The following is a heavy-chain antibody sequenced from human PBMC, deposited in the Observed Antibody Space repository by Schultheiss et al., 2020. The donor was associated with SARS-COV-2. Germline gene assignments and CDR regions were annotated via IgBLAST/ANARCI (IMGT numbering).Heavy chain of an antibody. CDR1: GFTFSSYA. D-gene: IGHD6-19*01. J-gene: IGHJ4*02. CDR3: ARDQQWLVH. CDR2: ISYDGSNK. Sequence: GSLRLSCAASGFTFSSYAMHWVRQAPGKGLEWVAVISYDGSNKYYADSVKGRFTISRDNSKNTLYLQMNSLRAEDTAVYYCARDQQWLVHWGQGILVTVSS. V-gene: IGHV3-30*04.